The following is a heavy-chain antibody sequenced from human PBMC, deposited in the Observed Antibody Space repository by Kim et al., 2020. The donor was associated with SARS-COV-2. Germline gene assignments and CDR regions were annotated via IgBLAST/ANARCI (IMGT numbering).Heavy chain of an antibody. CDR1: GGSISSGDYY. V-gene: IGHV4-30-4*01. J-gene: IGHJ5*02. CDR3: ARVLHGTTPGENWFDP. CDR2: IYYSGST. Sequence: SETLSLTCTVSGGSISSGDYYWSWIRQPPGKGLEWIGYIYYSGSTYYNPSLKSRVTISVDTSKNQFSLKLSSVTAADTAVYYCARVLHGTTPGENWFDPWGQGTLVTVSS. D-gene: IGHD4-17*01.